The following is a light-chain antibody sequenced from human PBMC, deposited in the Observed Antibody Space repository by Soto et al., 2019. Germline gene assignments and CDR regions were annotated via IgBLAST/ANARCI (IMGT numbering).Light chain of an antibody. CDR1: RALSSDY. J-gene: IGKJ1*01. CDR3: QQYGDSPRS. CDR2: HAS. Sequence: IVLMQSPDTLSLSPGERSTLSCRASRALSSDYLAWYQQKPGQAPRLLFYHASRRATGTPARFSVSGSGTDFTLTISSLQPGDFAVYYCQQYGDSPRSFGQGTTVDIK. V-gene: IGKV3-20*01.